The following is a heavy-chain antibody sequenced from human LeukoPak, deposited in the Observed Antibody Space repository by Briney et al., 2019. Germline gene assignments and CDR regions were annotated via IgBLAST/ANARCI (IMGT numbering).Heavy chain of an antibody. Sequence: ASVKVSCKASGYTFNNYGISWVRQAPGQGLEWMGWISAYNGNTNYAQKLQGRVTMTTDTSTSTAYMELRSLRSDDTAVYYCARAWYYDSSGYLFDYWGQGTLVTVSS. CDR2: ISAYNGNT. V-gene: IGHV1-18*01. J-gene: IGHJ4*02. D-gene: IGHD3-22*01. CDR3: ARAWYYDSSGYLFDY. CDR1: GYTFNNYG.